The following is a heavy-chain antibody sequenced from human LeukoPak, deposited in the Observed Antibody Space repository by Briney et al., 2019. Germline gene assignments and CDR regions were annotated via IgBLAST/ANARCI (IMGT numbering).Heavy chain of an antibody. V-gene: IGHV3-48*02. CDR1: GFTFITYA. J-gene: IGHJ4*02. CDR2: ISSSGSTI. D-gene: IGHD3-10*01. Sequence: GGSLRLSCSASGFTFITYAMYWVRQAPGKGLEWVSDISSSGSTIYFADSVKGRFTISRDNAKNSLYLQMNSLRDEDTAVYYCARLEYYYVSGNYYKLFDYWGQGTLVTVCS. CDR3: ARLEYYYVSGNYYKLFDY.